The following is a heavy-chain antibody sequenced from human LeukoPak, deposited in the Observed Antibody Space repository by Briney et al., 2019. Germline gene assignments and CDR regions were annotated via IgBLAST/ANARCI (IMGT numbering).Heavy chain of an antibody. D-gene: IGHD2-15*01. V-gene: IGHV4-4*07. Sequence: SETLSLTCTVSGGSISSYYWSWIRQPAGKGLEWIGRIYTSGSTNYNPSLKSRVTISVDTSKNQFSLKLSSVTAADTAVYYCARHLPGYCSGGSCYSPFDYWGQGTLVTVSS. CDR1: GGSISSYY. J-gene: IGHJ4*02. CDR2: IYTSGST. CDR3: ARHLPGYCSGGSCYSPFDY.